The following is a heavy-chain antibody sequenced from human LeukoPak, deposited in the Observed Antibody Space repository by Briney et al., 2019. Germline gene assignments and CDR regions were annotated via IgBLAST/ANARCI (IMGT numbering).Heavy chain of an antibody. Sequence: ASVKVSCKVSGYTLTELSMHWVRQAPGKGLEWMGGFDPEDGETIYAQKFQGRVTITADESTSTAYMELSSLRSEDTAVYYCARAPGYYYGMDVWGQGTTVTVSS. CDR1: GYTLTELS. CDR2: FDPEDGET. V-gene: IGHV1-24*01. CDR3: ARAPGYYYGMDV. J-gene: IGHJ6*02.